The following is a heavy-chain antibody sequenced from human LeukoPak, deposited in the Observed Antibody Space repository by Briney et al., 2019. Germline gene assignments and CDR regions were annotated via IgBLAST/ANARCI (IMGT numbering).Heavy chain of an antibody. D-gene: IGHD3-10*01. J-gene: IGHJ4*02. CDR1: GFTVSSNY. CDR3: AREGDYYGSGSALWYFDY. CDR2: IYSGGST. Sequence: PGGSLRLSCAASGFTVSSNYMSWVRQAPGKGLEWVSVIYSGGSTYYADSVKGRFTISRDNSKNTLYLQMNSLRAEDTVVYYCAREGDYYGSGSALWYFDYWGQGTLVTVSS. V-gene: IGHV3-53*01.